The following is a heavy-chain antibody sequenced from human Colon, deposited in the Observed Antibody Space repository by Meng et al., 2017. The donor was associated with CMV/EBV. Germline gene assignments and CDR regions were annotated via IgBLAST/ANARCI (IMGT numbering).Heavy chain of an antibody. J-gene: IGHJ1*01. V-gene: IGHV1-2*02. CDR2: INPNSGGT. CDR3: ATVSSGYYLYFQH. D-gene: IGHD3-22*01. Sequence: GRLVQAGAEVKKPGASVKVSCKASGYTFTGYYMHWVRQAPGQGLEWMGWINPNSGGTNYAQKFQGRVTMTRDTSISTAYMELSRLRSDDTAVYYCATVSSGYYLYFQHWGQGTLVTVSS. CDR1: GYTFTGYY.